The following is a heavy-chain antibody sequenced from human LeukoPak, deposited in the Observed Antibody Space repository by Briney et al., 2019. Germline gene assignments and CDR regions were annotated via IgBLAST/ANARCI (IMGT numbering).Heavy chain of an antibody. Sequence: NPSETLSLTCTVSGGSISSGSYYWSWIRQTPGKGLEWIGYIYYSGSTNFNPSLKSRVTISVDTSKNQFSLKMSSVTAADTAVYFCARGGPPGYYYDYYMDVWGKGTTVTISS. CDR3: ARGGPPGYYYDYYMDV. V-gene: IGHV4-61*01. CDR1: GGSISSGSYY. J-gene: IGHJ6*03. CDR2: IYYSGST.